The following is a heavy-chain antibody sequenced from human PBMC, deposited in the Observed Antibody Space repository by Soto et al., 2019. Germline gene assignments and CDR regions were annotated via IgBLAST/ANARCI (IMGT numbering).Heavy chain of an antibody. D-gene: IGHD3-3*01. CDR3: SNDKYYNFWSGFPIADY. CDR2: ISGSGGTT. Sequence: PGGSLRLSCAASGFTFGSYAMSWVRQAPGKGLEWVSAISGSGGTTYYADSVKGRFTISRDNTKNTLYLQLNSLRAEDTAIYYCSNDKYYNFWSGFPIADYWGQGTLVTVFS. V-gene: IGHV3-23*01. J-gene: IGHJ4*02. CDR1: GFTFGSYA.